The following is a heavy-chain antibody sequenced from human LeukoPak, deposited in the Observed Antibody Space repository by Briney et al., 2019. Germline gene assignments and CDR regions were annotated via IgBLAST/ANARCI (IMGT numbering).Heavy chain of an antibody. Sequence: ASVRVSCKASGYTFTSYAMNWVRQAPGQGLEWMGWINTNTGKPTYAQGFTGRFVFSLDSSVSTAYLQINSLNAEGTAVYYCARAASLDYWGQGTLVTVSS. V-gene: IGHV7-4-1*02. CDR2: INTNTGKP. J-gene: IGHJ4*02. CDR3: ARAASLDY. CDR1: GYTFTSYA. D-gene: IGHD2-2*01.